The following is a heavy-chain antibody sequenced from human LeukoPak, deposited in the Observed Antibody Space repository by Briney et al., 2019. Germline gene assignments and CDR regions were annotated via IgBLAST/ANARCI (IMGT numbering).Heavy chain of an antibody. CDR2: IHPDGKNT. D-gene: IGHD5-18*01. J-gene: IGHJ3*01. CDR1: GFTFSSYW. CDR3: ASYVDTVRYDAFDV. V-gene: IGHV3-74*01. Sequence: GGSLRLPCAASGFTFSSYWMNWVRQAPGKGLVWVSRIHPDGKNTAYADSVKGRFTISRDNARNTLFLQMNSLRAEDAAVYYCASYVDTVRYDAFDVWGQGTMVTVSS.